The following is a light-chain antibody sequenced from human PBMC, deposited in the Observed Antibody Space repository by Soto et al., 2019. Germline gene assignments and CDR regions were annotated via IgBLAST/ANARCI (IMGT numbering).Light chain of an antibody. V-gene: IGLV2-14*01. J-gene: IGLJ2*01. CDR1: SSDVGGYNY. Sequence: QSALTQPASVSGSPGQSITISCIGTSSDVGGYNYVSWYQQHPDKAPKLVIYNVNNRPSGVSDRVSGSKSGNTASLIISGLQAEDEADYYCSSYTSISTVVFGGGTKLTVL. CDR2: NVN. CDR3: SSYTSISTVV.